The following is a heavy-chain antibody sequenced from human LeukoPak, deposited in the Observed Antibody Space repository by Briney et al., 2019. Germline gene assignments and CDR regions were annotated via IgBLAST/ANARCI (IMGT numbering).Heavy chain of an antibody. J-gene: IGHJ5*02. CDR3: ARIRYCSSTSCPGWFDP. CDR2: IYPGDSAT. Sequence: GESLQISCKGSGYSFTNYWIAWVRQMAGKGLEWMGIIYPGDSATRYSPSFQGQVTISVDKSISTAYLQWSSLKASDTAMYYCARIRYCSSTSCPGWFDPWGQGTLVSVPS. V-gene: IGHV5-51*01. D-gene: IGHD2-2*01. CDR1: GYSFTNYW.